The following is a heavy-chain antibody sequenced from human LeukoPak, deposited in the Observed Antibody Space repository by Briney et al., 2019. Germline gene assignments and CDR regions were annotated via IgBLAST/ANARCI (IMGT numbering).Heavy chain of an antibody. CDR2: IYPGDSDT. CDR1: GYSFTNYW. Sequence: GESLKISCKGSGYSFTNYWIGWVRQMPGKALEWMGIIYPGDSDTRYSPSFQGQVTISADKSISTAYLQWSSLKASDTAIYFCASAGITAAFDVWGQGTVVTVSS. V-gene: IGHV5-51*01. CDR3: ASAGITAAFDV. D-gene: IGHD1-20*01. J-gene: IGHJ3*01.